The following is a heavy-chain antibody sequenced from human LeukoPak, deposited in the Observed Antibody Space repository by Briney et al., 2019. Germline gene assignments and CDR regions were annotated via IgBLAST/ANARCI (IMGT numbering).Heavy chain of an antibody. CDR3: ARGSPYSDV. D-gene: IGHD2-15*01. J-gene: IGHJ6*04. CDR2: IYTSGST. V-gene: IGHV4-61*02. Sequence: PSETLSLTCTVSGGSISSGSYYWSWIRQPAGKGLEWIGRIYTSGSTNYNPSLKSRVTISVDTSKNQFSLKLSSVTAADTAVYYCARGSPYSDVWGKGTTVIVSS. CDR1: GGSISSGSYY.